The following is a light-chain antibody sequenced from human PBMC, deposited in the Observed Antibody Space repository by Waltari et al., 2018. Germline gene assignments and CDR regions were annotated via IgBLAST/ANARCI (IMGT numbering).Light chain of an antibody. J-gene: IGKJ4*01. V-gene: IGKV3-11*01. Sequence: EIVLTQSPATLSLSPGERATLSCRASQSVSSYLAGYQQKPGQAPRLLIYDASNRATGIPARFSGSGSGTDFTLTISSLEPEDFAVYYCHQRSSWPLTFGGGTKVEIK. CDR1: QSVSSY. CDR3: HQRSSWPLT. CDR2: DAS.